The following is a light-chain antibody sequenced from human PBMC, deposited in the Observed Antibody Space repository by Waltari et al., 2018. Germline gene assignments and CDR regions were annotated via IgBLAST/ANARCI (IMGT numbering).Light chain of an antibody. CDR1: QSISKY. Sequence: ETVLTPSPATLSLSPGERATLSCSASQSISKYLAWYHQKPGQATRILIYHASSRAAGIPDRFSGSGSGTDFSLTISRLEPEDFAVYYCQHYESLPVTFGQGTKVEIK. CDR3: QHYESLPVT. V-gene: IGKV3-20*01. CDR2: HAS. J-gene: IGKJ1*01.